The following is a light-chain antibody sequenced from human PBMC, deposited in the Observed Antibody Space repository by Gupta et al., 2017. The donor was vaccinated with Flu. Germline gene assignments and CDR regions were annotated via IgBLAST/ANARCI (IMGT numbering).Light chain of an antibody. CDR1: ALTKEY. J-gene: IGLJ2*01. CDR2: KDS. Sequence: QTARITCSGDALTKEYAYWYQQKPGQAPVLVIYKDSERPSGSPERFSGSSSGTTVTLTISGVQAEDEADYYCQSADSSGTYHVVFGGGTKLTVL. V-gene: IGLV3-25*03. CDR3: QSADSSGTYHVV.